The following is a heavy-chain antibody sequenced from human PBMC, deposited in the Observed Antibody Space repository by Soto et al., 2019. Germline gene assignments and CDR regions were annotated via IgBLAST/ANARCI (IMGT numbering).Heavy chain of an antibody. V-gene: IGHV3-7*05. CDR1: GFTFSSYW. CDR3: ARDPAEWVPAAKHSVVY. D-gene: IGHD2-2*01. Sequence: QPGGSLRLSCAASGFTFSSYWMSGVRKAQGKGLEWVPNIKQHGSEKYYVDSVKGRFTISRDNAKNSLYLQMNSLRAEDTAVYYCARDPAEWVPAAKHSVVYWGQGTLVTVSS. CDR2: IKQHGSEK. J-gene: IGHJ4*02.